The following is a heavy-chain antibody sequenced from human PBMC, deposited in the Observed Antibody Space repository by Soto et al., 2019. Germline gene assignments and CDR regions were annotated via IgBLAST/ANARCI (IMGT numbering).Heavy chain of an antibody. D-gene: IGHD3-22*01. J-gene: IGHJ4*02. V-gene: IGHV4-39*01. CDR3: VGSGYSPFDY. CDR2: LYYSGST. Sequence: QLQLQESGPGLVKPSETLSLTCTVSGGSISSSSYYWGWIRQPPGKGLEWIGSLYYSGSTYYNPSRKSRVTISVDTSKSQFSLKLSSVTAADSAVYYCVGSGYSPFDYWGQGTLVTVSS. CDR1: GGSISSSSYY.